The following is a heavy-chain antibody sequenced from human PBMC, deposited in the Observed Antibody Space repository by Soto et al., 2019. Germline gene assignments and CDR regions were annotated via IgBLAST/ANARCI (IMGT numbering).Heavy chain of an antibody. CDR3: ARDPVDLFGYMDV. J-gene: IGHJ6*02. V-gene: IGHV1-69*06. CDR2: IIPLLRTV. D-gene: IGHD6-25*01. Sequence: QEDLVQSGAEVKKPGSSVNVSCKASGGTFGSYSITWVRQAPGQRLEWMGEIIPLLRTVNYAQKFLGRVTITGDRSTSTVYMALSSLRSDDTAVYYCARDPVDLFGYMDVWGQGTTVTVSS. CDR1: GGTFGSYS.